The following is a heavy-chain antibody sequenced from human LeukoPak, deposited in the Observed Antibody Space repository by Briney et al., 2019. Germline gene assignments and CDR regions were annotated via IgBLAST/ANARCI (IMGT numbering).Heavy chain of an antibody. D-gene: IGHD3-10*01. Sequence: GESLQISCKGSGYSFTSYWISWVRQMPGKGLEWMGRIDPSDSYTNYSPSFQGHVTISADKSISTAYLQWSSLKASDTAMYYCARVYYYGSGSALSFDYWGQGTLVTVSS. CDR2: IDPSDSYT. J-gene: IGHJ4*02. V-gene: IGHV5-10-1*01. CDR3: ARVYYYGSGSALSFDY. CDR1: GYSFTSYW.